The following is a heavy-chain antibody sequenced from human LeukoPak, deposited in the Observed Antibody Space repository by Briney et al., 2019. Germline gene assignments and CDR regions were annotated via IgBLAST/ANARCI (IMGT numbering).Heavy chain of an antibody. V-gene: IGHV3-30-3*01. CDR3: AREVYDFWSGYYTRYYYYGMDV. Sequence: GGSLRLSCAASGFTSSSYAMHWVRQAPGKGLEWVAVISYDGSNKYYADSVKGRFTISRDNSKNTLYLQMNSLRAEDTAVYYCAREVYDFWSGYYTRYYYYGMDVWGQGTTVTVSS. CDR2: ISYDGSNK. D-gene: IGHD3-3*01. J-gene: IGHJ6*02. CDR1: GFTSSSYA.